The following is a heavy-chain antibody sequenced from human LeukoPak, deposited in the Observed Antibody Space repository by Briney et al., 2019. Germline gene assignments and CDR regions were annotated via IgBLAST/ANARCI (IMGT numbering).Heavy chain of an antibody. CDR3: AASCGPEDI. D-gene: IGHD6-19*01. CDR2: INHSGST. Sequence: PSETLSLTCAVYGGSFSGYYWSWIRQPPGKGLEWIGEINHSGSTNYNPSLKSRVTISVDTSKNQFSLKLSSVTAADTAVYYCAASCGPEDIWGQGTMVTVSS. J-gene: IGHJ3*02. V-gene: IGHV4-34*01. CDR1: GGSFSGYY.